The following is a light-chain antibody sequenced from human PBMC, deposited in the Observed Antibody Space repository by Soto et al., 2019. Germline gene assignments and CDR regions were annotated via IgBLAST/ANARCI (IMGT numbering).Light chain of an antibody. CDR3: QQYGSSPFT. CDR1: QSVSSSY. Sequence: EIVLTQSPGTLPLSPGERATLSCRASQSVSSSYLAWYQQKPGQAPRLLIYGASSRATSIPGRFTGSGSGTDFTLTISRLEPEDFAVYYCQQYGSSPFTFGPGTKVDIK. V-gene: IGKV3-20*01. J-gene: IGKJ3*01. CDR2: GAS.